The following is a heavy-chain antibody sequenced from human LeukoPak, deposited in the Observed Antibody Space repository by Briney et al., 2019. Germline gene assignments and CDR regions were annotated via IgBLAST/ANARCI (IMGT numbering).Heavy chain of an antibody. CDR1: GYTFTSYY. CDR2: INPSGGST. CDR3: ARDLGHIVVVVAATRQVDNWFDP. V-gene: IGHV1-46*01. J-gene: IGHJ5*02. Sequence: ASVKVSCKASGYTFTSYYMHWVRQAPGQGLEWMGIINPSGGSTSYAQKFQGRVTMTRDTSTSTVYMELSSLRSEDTAVYYCARDLGHIVVVVAATRQVDNWFDPWGQGTLVTVSS. D-gene: IGHD2-15*01.